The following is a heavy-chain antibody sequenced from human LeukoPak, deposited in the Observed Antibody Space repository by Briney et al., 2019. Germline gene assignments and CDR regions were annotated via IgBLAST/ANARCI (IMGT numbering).Heavy chain of an antibody. CDR2: IYYSGST. CDR1: GGSISSYY. CDR3: ARARYGGIDY. Sequence: SETLSLTCTVSGGSISSYYWSWIRQPPGKGLEWIGYIYYSGSTFPNPSLKSRVTISFDTSKNQFSLKLNSVTAADTAVYYCARARYGGIDYWGQGTLATVSS. J-gene: IGHJ4*02. D-gene: IGHD4-23*01. V-gene: IGHV4-59*08.